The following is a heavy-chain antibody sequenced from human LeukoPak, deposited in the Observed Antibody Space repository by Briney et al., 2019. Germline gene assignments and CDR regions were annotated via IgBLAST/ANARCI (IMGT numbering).Heavy chain of an antibody. V-gene: IGHV3-11*01. CDR3: AKDDGGPLTFSIAVADPDFDY. CDR2: IGGSGATI. Sequence: GGSLRLSCAASGFTFSDYYMSWIRQAPGKGLEWVSYIGGSGATIYYADSVKGRFTISRDNAKNSLYLQMNSLRAEDTAVYYCAKDDGGPLTFSIAVADPDFDYWGQGTLVTVSS. CDR1: GFTFSDYY. J-gene: IGHJ4*02. D-gene: IGHD6-19*01.